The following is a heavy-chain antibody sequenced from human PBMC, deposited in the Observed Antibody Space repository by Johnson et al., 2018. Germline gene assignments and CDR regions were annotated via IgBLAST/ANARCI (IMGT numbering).Heavy chain of an antibody. V-gene: IGHV1-8*01. D-gene: IGHD3-3*01. Sequence: QVQLAQSGAEVKKPGASVKVSCKASGYTFTSYDINWVRQATGQGLEWMGWMNPNRGNTGYAQKFQGRVTMTRNTSISTAYMELCSLRSEDTAVYYCERVGDTYYDFWSGYGYYYYMDVWGKGTTVTVSS. CDR3: ERVGDTYYDFWSGYGYYYYMDV. CDR2: MNPNRGNT. J-gene: IGHJ6*03. CDR1: GYTFTSYD.